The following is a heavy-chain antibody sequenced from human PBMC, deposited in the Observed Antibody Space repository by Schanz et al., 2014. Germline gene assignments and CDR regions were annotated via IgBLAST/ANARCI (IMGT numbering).Heavy chain of an antibody. CDR1: GFSVGNKY. V-gene: IGHV3-66*01. CDR3: AKYRGYYRVSGSYRELEY. Sequence: EVQLVESGGGLVQPGGSLRLSCAASGFSVGNKYMNWVRQAPGKGLEWVSFIYIGGNTYYADSVKGRFTISRDNSKNTVYLQMNSLRAEDTAVYYCAKYRGYYRVSGSYRELEYWGQGTLVTVSS. CDR2: IYIGGNT. D-gene: IGHD3-10*01. J-gene: IGHJ4*02.